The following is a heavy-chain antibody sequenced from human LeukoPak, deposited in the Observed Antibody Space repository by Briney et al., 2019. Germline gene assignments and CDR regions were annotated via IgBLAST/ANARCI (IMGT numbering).Heavy chain of an antibody. CDR3: AGEGSSDDNWFDP. V-gene: IGHV4-31*11. D-gene: IGHD2-2*01. CDR1: GSSIIGGGYY. CDR2: IYYSGST. J-gene: IGHJ5*02. Sequence: PSETLSLTCAISGSSIIGGGYYWSWIRLHPGKGLEWIGNIYYSGSTYYIPSLKSRVTLSVDTSKKQFSLKLSSVTAADTAVYYCAGEGSSDDNWFDPWGQGTLVSVSS.